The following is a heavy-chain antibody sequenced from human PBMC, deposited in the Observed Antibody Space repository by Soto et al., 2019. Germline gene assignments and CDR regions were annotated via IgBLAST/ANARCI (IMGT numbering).Heavy chain of an antibody. CDR2: IYESGRT. V-gene: IGHV4-30-2*01. Sequence: SETLSLTCSVSGASISTGGYSWSWIRQPPGKGPEWIGYIYESGRTYYKPSLKSRASISMDKSRTQFSVRLTSVTAADTAVYFCARGDRYSGSFSDYFDPWGQGTLVTVSS. CDR1: GASISTGGYS. CDR3: ARGDRYSGSFSDYFDP. D-gene: IGHD1-26*01. J-gene: IGHJ5*02.